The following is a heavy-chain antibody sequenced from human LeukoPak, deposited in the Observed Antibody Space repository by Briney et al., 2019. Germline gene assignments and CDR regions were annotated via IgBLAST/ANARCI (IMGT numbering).Heavy chain of an antibody. J-gene: IGHJ4*02. D-gene: IGHD4-17*01. CDR3: AKGPTVTTFDY. CDR2: IYGSGQTT. V-gene: IGHV3-23*01. CDR1: GFTFTIYA. Sequence: GGSLRLSCAASGFTFTIYAMTWVRQAPGKGLEWVSGIYGSGQTTYYADSVKGRFTISRDNSKNTLYLQMSSLRAEDTAVYYCAKGPTVTTFDYWGQGTLVSVSS.